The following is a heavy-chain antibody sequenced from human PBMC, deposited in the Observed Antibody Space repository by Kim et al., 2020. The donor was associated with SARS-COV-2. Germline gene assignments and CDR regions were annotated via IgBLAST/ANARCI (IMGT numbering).Heavy chain of an antibody. CDR3: ARGYCSSTSCYGFY. J-gene: IGHJ4*02. Sequence: ASVKVSCKASGYTFTGYYMHWVRQAPGQGLEWMGWINPNSGGTNYAQKFQGRVTMTRDTSISTAYMELSRLRSDDTAVYYCARGYCSSTSCYGFYWGQGTLVTVSS. D-gene: IGHD2-2*01. CDR2: INPNSGGT. CDR1: GYTFTGYY. V-gene: IGHV1-2*02.